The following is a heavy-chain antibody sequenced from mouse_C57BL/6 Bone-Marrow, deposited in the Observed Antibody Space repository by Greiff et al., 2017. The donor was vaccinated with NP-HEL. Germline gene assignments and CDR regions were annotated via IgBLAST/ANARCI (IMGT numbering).Heavy chain of an antibody. Sequence: EVMLVESGGGLVKPGGSLKLSCAASGFTFSDYGMHWVRQAPEKGLEWVAYISSGSSTIYYADTVKGRFTISRDNANNTLFLQMTSLRSEDTAMYYCARRDTTVKFAYWGQGTLVTVSA. CDR3: ARRDTTVKFAY. J-gene: IGHJ3*01. D-gene: IGHD1-1*01. CDR2: ISSGSSTI. V-gene: IGHV5-17*01. CDR1: GFTFSDYG.